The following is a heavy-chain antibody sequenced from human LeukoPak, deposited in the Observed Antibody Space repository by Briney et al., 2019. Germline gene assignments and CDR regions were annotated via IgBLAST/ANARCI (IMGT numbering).Heavy chain of an antibody. V-gene: IGHV3-7*01. CDR3: ARDQLELRDYFDY. CDR2: IKQDGSEK. CDR1: GFTFSSYW. Sequence: GGSLRLSCAASGFTFSSYWMSWVRQAPGKGLEWVANIKQDGSEKYYVDSVKGRFTISRDNAENSLYLQMNSLRAEDTAVYYCARDQLELRDYFDYWGQGTLVTVSS. J-gene: IGHJ4*02. D-gene: IGHD1-7*01.